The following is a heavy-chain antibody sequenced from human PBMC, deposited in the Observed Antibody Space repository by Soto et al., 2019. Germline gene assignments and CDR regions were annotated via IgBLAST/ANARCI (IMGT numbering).Heavy chain of an antibody. D-gene: IGHD3-22*01. Sequence: SVKVSCKASGGTFSSYAISWVRQAPGQGLEWMGGIIPIFGTANYAQKFQGRVTITADESTSTAYMELSSLRSEDTAVYYCARGAGETYYYDSSGSPEDVWGQGTTVTVSS. CDR3: ARGAGETYYYDSSGSPEDV. J-gene: IGHJ6*02. V-gene: IGHV1-69*13. CDR1: GGTFSSYA. CDR2: IIPIFGTA.